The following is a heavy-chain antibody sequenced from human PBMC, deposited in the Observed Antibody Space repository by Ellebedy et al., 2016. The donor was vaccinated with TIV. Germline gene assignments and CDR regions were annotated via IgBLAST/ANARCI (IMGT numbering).Heavy chain of an antibody. CDR2: IFPRDSDA. V-gene: IGHV5-51*01. CDR1: GYTFSNSW. CDR3: TRLTKQQPDF. D-gene: IGHD1/OR15-1a*01. J-gene: IGHJ4*02. Sequence: GESLKISCRVSGYTFSNSWIAWVRQLPGQGLEWMGIIFPRDSDARYSPSFEGQVTFSVDKSINTAYLQWNSLRAPDTAIYYCTRLTKQQPDFWGPGTLVTVTS.